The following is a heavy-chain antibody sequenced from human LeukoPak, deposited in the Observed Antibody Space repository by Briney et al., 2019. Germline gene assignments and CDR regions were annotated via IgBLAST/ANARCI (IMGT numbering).Heavy chain of an antibody. J-gene: IGHJ4*02. CDR1: GFMFSNYW. CDR2: IKREGSEK. CDR3: ARLPADDSVLDH. V-gene: IGHV3-7*01. D-gene: IGHD2-15*01. Sequence: GGSLRLSCAASGFMFSNYWMTWVRQAPGKGLEWVANIKREGSEKHYVESVKGQLTISRDNAKNLLYLQMNSLRAEDTAVYYCARLPADDSVLDHWGQGTLVTVSS.